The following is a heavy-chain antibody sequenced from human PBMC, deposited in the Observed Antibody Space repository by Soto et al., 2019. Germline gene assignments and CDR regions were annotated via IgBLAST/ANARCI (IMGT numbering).Heavy chain of an antibody. CDR3: ARDPPYGSGASQNYGMDV. J-gene: IGHJ6*02. D-gene: IGHD3-10*01. V-gene: IGHV3-7*04. Sequence: EVQLVESGGGLVQPGGSLRLSCAASGFTFNTYWMTWVRHAPGQGLEWVANIKQDGSETYYVDFGKGRFTVSRDNAKNSLYLQMNSVRAEDTAVYYCARDPPYGSGASQNYGMDVWGQGTTVTGSS. CDR1: GFTFNTYW. CDR2: IKQDGSET.